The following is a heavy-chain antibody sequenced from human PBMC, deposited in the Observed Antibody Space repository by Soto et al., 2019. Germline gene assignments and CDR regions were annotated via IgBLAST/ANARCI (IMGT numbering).Heavy chain of an antibody. Sequence: QVQLVESGGGVVQPGGSLTLSCGASGFTFRNHALHWVRQAPGKGLEWVAVTSFDGSTKFYADSVKGRFTISRDNSNNTLFLHMNSLRGEDTALYYCARDIVARVLIFGVVVVGKFDHWGLGTLVAVSS. CDR1: GFTFRNHA. V-gene: IGHV3-30*04. CDR2: TSFDGSTK. D-gene: IGHD3-3*02. J-gene: IGHJ5*02. CDR3: ARDIVARVLIFGVVVVGKFDH.